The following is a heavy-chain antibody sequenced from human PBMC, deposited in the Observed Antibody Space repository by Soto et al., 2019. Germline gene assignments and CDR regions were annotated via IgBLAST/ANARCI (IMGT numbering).Heavy chain of an antibody. V-gene: IGHV4-39*01. D-gene: IGHD1-20*01. CDR1: GGSISSSSYY. CDR3: PRRNWNDVDQSFDY. Sequence: QLQLQESGPGLVKPSETLSLTCTVSGGSISSSSYYWGWIRQPPGKGLEWIGSIYYSGSTYYNPSLKSRVTISVDTSKNQFSLKLSSVTAADTAMYYCPRRNWNDVDQSFDYWGQGTLVTVSS. J-gene: IGHJ4*02. CDR2: IYYSGST.